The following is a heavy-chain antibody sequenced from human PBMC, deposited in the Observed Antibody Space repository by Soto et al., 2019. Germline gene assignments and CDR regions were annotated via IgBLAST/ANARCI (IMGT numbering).Heavy chain of an antibody. V-gene: IGHV4-59*01. Sequence: SETLSLTCSVSGDSIHSYYWTWIRQPPGKGLEWIGYIYYSGSTSYNPSLESRVTFSVDRSKNQFSLSLRSVTAADTAVYYCAREADNGGSDYWGYGTLVTV. D-gene: IGHD4-17*01. CDR3: AREADNGGSDY. CDR1: GDSIHSYY. J-gene: IGHJ4*01. CDR2: IYYSGST.